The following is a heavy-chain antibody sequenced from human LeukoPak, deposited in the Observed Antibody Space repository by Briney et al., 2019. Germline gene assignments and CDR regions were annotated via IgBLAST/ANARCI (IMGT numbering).Heavy chain of an antibody. V-gene: IGHV4-30-4*01. J-gene: IGHJ2*01. CDR2: IYYSGST. CDR1: GGSISSGDYY. CDR3: ARYSSTWPYWYFDL. Sequence: SQTLSLTCTVSGGSISSGDYYWSWIRQPPGKGLEWIGYIYYSGSTYYNPSLKSRVTISVDRSKNQFSLELTSVTAADTAVYYCARYSSTWPYWYFDLWGRGTLVTVSS. D-gene: IGHD6-13*01.